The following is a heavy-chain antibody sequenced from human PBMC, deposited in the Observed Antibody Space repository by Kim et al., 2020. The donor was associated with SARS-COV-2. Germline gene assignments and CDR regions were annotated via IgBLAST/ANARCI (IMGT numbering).Heavy chain of an antibody. CDR2: IDPSDSYT. Sequence: GESLKISCKGSGYSFTSYWISWVRQMPGKGLEWMGRIDPSDSYTNYSPSFQGHVTISADKSISTAYLQWSSLKASDTAMYYCARVMGPAAIFLSAFDIWGQGTMVTVSS. V-gene: IGHV5-10-1*01. CDR3: ARVMGPAAIFLSAFDI. J-gene: IGHJ3*02. D-gene: IGHD2-2*01. CDR1: GYSFTSYW.